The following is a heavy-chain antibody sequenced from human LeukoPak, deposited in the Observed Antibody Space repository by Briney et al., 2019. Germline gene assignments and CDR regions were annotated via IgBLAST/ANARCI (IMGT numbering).Heavy chain of an antibody. D-gene: IGHD6-19*01. Sequence: SETLSLTCTVSGGSISSYYWSWIRQPPGKGLEWIGYIYYSGSTNYNPSLKSRVTISVDTSKNQFSLKLSSVTAADTAVYYCARDQGRIAVAGTDDYWGQGILVTVSS. CDR3: ARDQGRIAVAGTDDY. CDR2: IYYSGST. V-gene: IGHV4-59*01. J-gene: IGHJ4*02. CDR1: GGSISSYY.